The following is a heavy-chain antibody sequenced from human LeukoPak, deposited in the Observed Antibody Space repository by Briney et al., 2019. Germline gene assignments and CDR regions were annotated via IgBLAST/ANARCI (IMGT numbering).Heavy chain of an antibody. V-gene: IGHV3-23*01. CDR3: AKDRYSGLNTIDY. Sequence: GGSLRLSCAASGFTFSSYAMSWVRQPPGKGLEWVSAISGSGGSTYYADSVKGRFTISRDNSKNTLYLQMNSLRAEDTAVYYCAKDRYSGLNTIDYWGQGTLVTVSS. D-gene: IGHD6-13*01. CDR2: ISGSGGST. CDR1: GFTFSSYA. J-gene: IGHJ4*02.